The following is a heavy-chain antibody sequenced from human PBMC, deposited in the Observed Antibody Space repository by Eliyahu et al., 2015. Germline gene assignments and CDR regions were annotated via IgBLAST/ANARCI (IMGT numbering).Heavy chain of an antibody. CDR2: IXYSGST. D-gene: IGHD5-18*01. CDR1: GXSISSYY. CDR3: ARGGYSYGYGTLYYYYGMDV. V-gene: IGHV4-59*01. J-gene: IGHJ6*02. Sequence: QVQLQESGPGLVKPSETLSLTCTVSGXSISSYYWXWIRQPPGKGLEWIGYIXYSGSTNYNPSLKSRVTISVDTSKNQFSLKLSSVTAADTAVYYCARGGYSYGYGTLYYYYGMDVWGQGTTVTVSS.